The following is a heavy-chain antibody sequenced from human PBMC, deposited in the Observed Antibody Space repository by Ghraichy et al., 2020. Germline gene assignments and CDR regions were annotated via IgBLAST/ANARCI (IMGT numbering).Heavy chain of an antibody. CDR2: IYHTGST. Sequence: SETLSLTCTVSGYSISSGYYWSWIRQSPGKGLEWIGCIYHTGSTFYNPSLKSRVAISVDTSRNQFSLKLNSVTAADTAVYYCARQGSGWYVNWFDPWGQGILVTVSS. CDR1: GYSISSGYY. D-gene: IGHD6-19*01. CDR3: ARQGSGWYVNWFDP. V-gene: IGHV4-38-2*02. J-gene: IGHJ5*02.